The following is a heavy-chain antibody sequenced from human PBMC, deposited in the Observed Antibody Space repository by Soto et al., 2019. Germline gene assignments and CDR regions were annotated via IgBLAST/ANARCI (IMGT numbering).Heavy chain of an antibody. CDR2: IIPILGIA. D-gene: IGHD2-15*01. J-gene: IGHJ6*03. CDR3: VVVVVSRRDNYYYMDV. Sequence: ASVKVSCKASGGTFSSYTISWVRQAPGQGLEWMGRIIPILGIANYAQKFQGRVTITADKSTSTAYMELSSLRSEDTAVYYCVVVVVSRRDNYYYMDVWGKGTTVTVSS. V-gene: IGHV1-69*02. CDR1: GGTFSSYT.